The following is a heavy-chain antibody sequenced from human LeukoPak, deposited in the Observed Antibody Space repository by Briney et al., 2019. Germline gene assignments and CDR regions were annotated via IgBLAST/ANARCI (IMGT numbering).Heavy chain of an antibody. J-gene: IGHJ3*02. V-gene: IGHV1-69*13. Sequence: GASVKVSCKASGGTFSSYAISWVRQAPGQGLEWMGRIIPIFGTANYAQKFQGRVTITADESTSTAYMELSSLRSGDTAVYYCASPSYYYDRGAFDIWGQGTMVTASS. CDR2: IIPIFGTA. CDR3: ASPSYYYDRGAFDI. D-gene: IGHD3-22*01. CDR1: GGTFSSYA.